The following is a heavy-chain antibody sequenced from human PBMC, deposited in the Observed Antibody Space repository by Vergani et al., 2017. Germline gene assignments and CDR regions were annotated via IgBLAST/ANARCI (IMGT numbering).Heavy chain of an antibody. J-gene: IGHJ4*02. Sequence: QVQLQQWGAGLLKPSETLSLTCAVYGGSFSGYYWSWIRQPPGKGLEWIGEINHSGSTNYNPSLKSRVTISVDTSKNQFSLKLSSVTAADTAVYYCASLTPGVGFDYWGQGTLVTVSS. CDR3: ASLTPGVGFDY. CDR1: GGSFSGYY. CDR2: INHSGST. D-gene: IGHD1-26*01. V-gene: IGHV4-34*01.